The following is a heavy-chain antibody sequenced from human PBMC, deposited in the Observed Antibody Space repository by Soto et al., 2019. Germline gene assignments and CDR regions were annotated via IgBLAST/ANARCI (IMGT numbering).Heavy chain of an antibody. CDR2: ISYDGSNK. V-gene: IGHV3-30*18. CDR3: AKDRVLLWFGEFGAFDI. D-gene: IGHD3-10*01. CDR1: GFTFSSYG. J-gene: IGHJ3*02. Sequence: GSLRLSCAASGFTFSSYGMHWVRQAPGKGLEWVAVISYDGSNKYYADSVKGRFTISRDNSKNTLYLQMNSLRAEDTAVYYCAKDRVLLWFGEFGAFDIWGQGTMVTVSS.